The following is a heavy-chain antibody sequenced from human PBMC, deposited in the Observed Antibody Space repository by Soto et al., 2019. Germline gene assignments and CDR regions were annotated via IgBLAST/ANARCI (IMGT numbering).Heavy chain of an antibody. CDR1: GFTFSSYA. Sequence: EVQLLESGGGLVQPGGSLRLSCAASGFTFSSYAMSWVRQAPGKGLEWVSAISGSGGSTYYAYSAKGRFTISRENSKNTLHLQMHSLRAEDTAVYYCAKLLVVTAVGLVDPWGQGTLVTVSS. V-gene: IGHV3-23*01. J-gene: IGHJ5*02. CDR3: AKLLVVTAVGLVDP. CDR2: ISGSGGST. D-gene: IGHD3-22*01.